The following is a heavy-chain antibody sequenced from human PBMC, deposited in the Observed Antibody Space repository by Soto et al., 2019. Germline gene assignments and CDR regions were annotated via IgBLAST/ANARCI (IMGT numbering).Heavy chain of an antibody. Sequence: QVQLVQSGAEVKKPGASVKVSCKASGYTFTNYYMHWVRQAPGQGLEWMGIINPSGGSTSYAQKFQGRVTMTRDTSTSTVYMELSSLRSEDTAVYYCARDGGGNRGYYRGVCDYWGQGTLVTVSS. V-gene: IGHV1-46*01. CDR3: ARDGGGNRGYYRGVCDY. CDR1: GYTFTNYY. D-gene: IGHD3-22*01. J-gene: IGHJ4*02. CDR2: INPSGGST.